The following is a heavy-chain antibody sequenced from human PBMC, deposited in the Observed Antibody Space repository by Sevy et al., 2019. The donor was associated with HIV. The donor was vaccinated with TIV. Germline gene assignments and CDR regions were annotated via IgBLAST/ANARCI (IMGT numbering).Heavy chain of an antibody. CDR1: GGSISKIGNY. D-gene: IGHD2-21*01. J-gene: IGHJ4*02. CDR2: ICHTGKS. Sequence: SETLSLTCSVSGGSISKIGNYWGWVRQPPGERLEWIGDICHTGKSNYNPSLKSRVTISLDTSKNQFSLKFRSVTAADTAVYYCAKIDDYWGPGALVTVSS. CDR3: AKIDDY. V-gene: IGHV4-39*01.